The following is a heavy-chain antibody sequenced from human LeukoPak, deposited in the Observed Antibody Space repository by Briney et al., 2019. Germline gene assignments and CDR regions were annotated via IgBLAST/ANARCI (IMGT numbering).Heavy chain of an antibody. CDR2: INSDGSST. Sequence: PGGSLRLSCAASGFTFSSYWMHWVRQAPGKGLVWVSRINSDGSSTSYADSVKGRFTISRDNAKNTLYLQMNSLRAEDTAVYYCGYYDSSGYSDFDYWGQGTLVTVSS. D-gene: IGHD3-22*01. CDR3: GYYDSSGYSDFDY. J-gene: IGHJ4*02. CDR1: GFTFSSYW. V-gene: IGHV3-74*01.